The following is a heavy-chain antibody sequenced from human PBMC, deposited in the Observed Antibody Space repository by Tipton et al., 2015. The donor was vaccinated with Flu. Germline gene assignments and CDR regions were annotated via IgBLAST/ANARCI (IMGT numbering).Heavy chain of an antibody. Sequence: SLRLSCAASGFTFSRYEMNWVRQAPGKGLEWLSYISSFGTTISYADSVKGRFTISRDNAKNSLYLQLNSLRAEDTAVYYCAKVIPEIVAGLDYWGQGTLVTVSS. V-gene: IGHV3-48*03. CDR1: GFTFSRYE. D-gene: IGHD6-19*01. J-gene: IGHJ4*02. CDR3: AKVIPEIVAGLDY. CDR2: ISSFGTTI.